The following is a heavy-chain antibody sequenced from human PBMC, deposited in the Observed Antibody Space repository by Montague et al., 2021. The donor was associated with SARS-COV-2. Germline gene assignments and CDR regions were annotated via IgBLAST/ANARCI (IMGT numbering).Heavy chain of an antibody. J-gene: IGHJ3*02. Sequence: PALVKPTQTLTLTCTFSGFSLSTSGMCVSWIRQPPGKALEWLALIDWDDDKYYSTSLKTRLTISKDTSKNQVVLTMTNMDPVDTATYYCARIWGATRGHAFDIWGQGTMVTVSS. CDR1: GFSLSTSGMC. CDR2: IDWDDDK. V-gene: IGHV2-70*01. CDR3: ARIWGATRGHAFDI. D-gene: IGHD1-26*01.